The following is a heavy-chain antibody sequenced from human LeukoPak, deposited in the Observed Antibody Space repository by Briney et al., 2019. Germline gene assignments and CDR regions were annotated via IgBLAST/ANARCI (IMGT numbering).Heavy chain of an antibody. CDR1: GFIFSSYG. V-gene: IGHV3-21*01. CDR2: ISSGGAYT. CDR3: ARDPEVPDYYSYMDV. Sequence: GGSLRLSCTGSGFIFSSYGLFWVRQAPGKGLEWVSAISSGGAYTYYADSVKGRFAISRDNALNSVSLQMNGLRAEDTAIYYCARDPEVPDYYSYMDVWGEGTTVTVSS. J-gene: IGHJ6*03.